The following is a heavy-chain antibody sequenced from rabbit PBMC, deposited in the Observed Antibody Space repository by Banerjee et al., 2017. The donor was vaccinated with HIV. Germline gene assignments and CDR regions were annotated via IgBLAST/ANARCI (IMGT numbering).Heavy chain of an antibody. CDR3: ARGHVVSDYGL. CDR2: IVTGTSANT. V-gene: IGHV1S40*01. D-gene: IGHD1-1*01. J-gene: IGHJ4*01. Sequence: VRQAPGKGLEWIACIVTGTSANTAYATWAKGRFTISRTSSTTVTLQMTSLTAADTATYFCARGHVVSDYGLWGQGTLVTVS.